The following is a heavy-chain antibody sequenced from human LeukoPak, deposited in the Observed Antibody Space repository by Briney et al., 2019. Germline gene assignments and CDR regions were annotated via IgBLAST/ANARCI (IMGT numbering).Heavy chain of an antibody. CDR3: ARSGSYYTFDY. CDR2: IGSSSSYT. Sequence: GGSLRLSCAASGFTFTDYYMSGIRQAPGKGLEWVSYIGSSSSYTNYADSVKGRFTISRDNAKNSLYLQMNSLRADDTAVYYCARSGSYYTFDYWGQGTLVTVSS. V-gene: IGHV3-11*03. CDR1: GFTFTDYY. D-gene: IGHD1-26*01. J-gene: IGHJ4*02.